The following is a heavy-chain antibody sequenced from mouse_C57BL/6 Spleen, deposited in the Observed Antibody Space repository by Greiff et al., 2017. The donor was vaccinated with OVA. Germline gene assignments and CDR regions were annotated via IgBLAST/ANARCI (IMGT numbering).Heavy chain of an antibody. CDR2: IYPGDGDT. Sequence: QVQLQQSGPELVKPGASVKISCKASGYAFSSSWMNWVKQRPGKGLEWIGRIYPGDGDTNYNGTFKGKATLTADKSSSTASMQLSSLTSEDSAVYFCARGDRGSDYWGQGTTLTVSS. D-gene: IGHD1-1*01. CDR3: ARGDRGSDY. CDR1: GYAFSSSW. J-gene: IGHJ2*01. V-gene: IGHV1-82*01.